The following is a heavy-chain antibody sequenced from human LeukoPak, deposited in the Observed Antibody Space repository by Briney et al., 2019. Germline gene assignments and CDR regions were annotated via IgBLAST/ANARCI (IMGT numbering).Heavy chain of an antibody. J-gene: IGHJ3*02. Sequence: SSETLSLTCTVSGGSISRYYWSWIRQPPGKGLEWIGYIYYSGSTIYNPSLKSRVTISLDTSKNQFSLKLSSVTAADTAMYYCARLLGGAFDIWGQGTMVTVSS. CDR1: GGSISRYY. CDR2: IYYSGST. V-gene: IGHV4-59*01. CDR3: ARLLGGAFDI. D-gene: IGHD3-16*01.